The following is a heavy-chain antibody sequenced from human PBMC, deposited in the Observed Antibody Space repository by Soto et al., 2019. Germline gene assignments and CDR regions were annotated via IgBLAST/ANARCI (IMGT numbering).Heavy chain of an antibody. CDR3: ARGGVY. Sequence: GASVKVSCKTSGYTFSNYYIHWVRQAPGQGLEWMGGINPTSGATDYPQNFQGRATMTRDTSISTVYMELNSLTSDDTGVYYCARGGVYWGRGTLVTVS. CDR1: GYTFSNYY. J-gene: IGHJ1*01. D-gene: IGHD2-8*01. V-gene: IGHV1-2*02. CDR2: INPTSGAT.